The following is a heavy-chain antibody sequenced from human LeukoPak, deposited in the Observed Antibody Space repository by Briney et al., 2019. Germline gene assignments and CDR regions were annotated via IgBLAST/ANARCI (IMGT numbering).Heavy chain of an antibody. CDR2: ISSSGSTI. J-gene: IGHJ4*02. CDR1: EYTFSDYY. D-gene: IGHD3-16*02. V-gene: IGHV3-11*01. Sequence: GGSLRLSCAASEYTFSDYYMSWIRQAPGKGLEWVSYISSSGSTIYYADSVKGRFTISRDNAKNSLYLQMNSLRAEDTAVYYCVRDYRACFDYWGQGTLVTVSS. CDR3: VRDYRACFDY.